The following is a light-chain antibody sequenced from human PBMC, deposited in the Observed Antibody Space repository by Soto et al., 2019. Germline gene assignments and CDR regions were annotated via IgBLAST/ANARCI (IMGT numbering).Light chain of an antibody. Sequence: EIVITQSPATLSVSPVERATLSFMASQSVSNNYLAWYQQEPGQAPRLLIYGASSRATGIPDRFSGSGSGTDFTLTISRLEPEDFAVYYCQQYGSSGTCGQGTKGDIK. CDR1: QSVSNNY. CDR2: GAS. CDR3: QQYGSSGT. V-gene: IGKV3-20*01. J-gene: IGKJ1*01.